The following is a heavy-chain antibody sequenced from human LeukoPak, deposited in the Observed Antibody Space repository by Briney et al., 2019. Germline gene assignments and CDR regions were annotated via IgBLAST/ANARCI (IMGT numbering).Heavy chain of an antibody. CDR1: GGSFNGYY. V-gene: IGHV4-34*01. D-gene: IGHD3-3*01. CDR3: PSISVRLYAGKDA. Sequence: PSETLSLTCAVYGGSFNGYYWSWLRQPPGKGLEWLGEINHSGSTNYNPSLKSRVTISVETSKTQFSLKLSSVTAADTAVYYCPSISVRLYAGKDAWGQGATVTVSS. J-gene: IGHJ6*02. CDR2: INHSGST.